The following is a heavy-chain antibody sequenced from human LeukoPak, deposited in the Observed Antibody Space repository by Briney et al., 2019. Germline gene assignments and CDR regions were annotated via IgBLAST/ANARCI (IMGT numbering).Heavy chain of an antibody. Sequence: RASETLSLTCTVSGGSISSGGYYWSWIRQPPGKGLEWIGYIYHSGSTYYNPSLKSRVTISVDRSKSQLSLKLSSVTAADTAVYYCVQCIAAAGTWRFDPWGQGTLVTVSS. V-gene: IGHV4-30-2*01. CDR3: VQCIAAAGTWRFDP. D-gene: IGHD6-13*01. CDR1: GGSISSGGYY. CDR2: IYHSGST. J-gene: IGHJ5*02.